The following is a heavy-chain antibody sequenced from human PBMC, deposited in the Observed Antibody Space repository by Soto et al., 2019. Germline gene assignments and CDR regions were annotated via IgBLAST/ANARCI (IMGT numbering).Heavy chain of an antibody. CDR2: VYHSGST. V-gene: IGHV4-39*01. CDR3: ARPTIPDNMLAPLED. J-gene: IGHJ1*01. D-gene: IGHD1-1*01. CDR1: GGSIKGPTYY. Sequence: SETLSLTCSVSGGSIKGPTYYWGWVRQPPGKGLEWIGLVYHSGSTFYNPSLKSRLTLSVDTSKNQFSLSLKSATVADTAVYFCARPTIPDNMLAPLEDWGPGILVIVSS.